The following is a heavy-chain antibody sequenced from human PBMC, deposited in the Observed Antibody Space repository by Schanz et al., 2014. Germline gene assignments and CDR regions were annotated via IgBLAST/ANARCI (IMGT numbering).Heavy chain of an antibody. V-gene: IGHV3-21*04. Sequence: EVQLVESGGGLVKPGGSLRLSCAASGFTFSSYTMKWVRQAPGKGLEWVSSISSTSTYLYYADSVKGRFTISRDNAKNSLYLQMNSLRAEDPAVYYCARHPPPYSSSPYYWYYGMDVWGQGTTVTVSS. CDR3: ARHPPPYSSSPYYWYYGMDV. D-gene: IGHD6-6*01. CDR2: ISSTSTYL. CDR1: GFTFSSYT. J-gene: IGHJ6*02.